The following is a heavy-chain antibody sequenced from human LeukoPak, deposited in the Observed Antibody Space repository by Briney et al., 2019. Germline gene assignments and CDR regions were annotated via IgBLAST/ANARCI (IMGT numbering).Heavy chain of an antibody. CDR2: ISGTGGST. D-gene: IGHD3-3*01. CDR1: GFTFSTYA. CDR3: AKGHNHDTWNPFDY. J-gene: IGHJ4*02. V-gene: IGHV3-23*01. Sequence: GGSLRLSCAASGFTFSTYAMSWVRQAPGKGLEWVSVISGTGGSTNYADSVKGRFTISRDYSKSTLYVQMNSLRVEDTAVYYCAKGHNHDTWNPFDYRGQGTLVTVSS.